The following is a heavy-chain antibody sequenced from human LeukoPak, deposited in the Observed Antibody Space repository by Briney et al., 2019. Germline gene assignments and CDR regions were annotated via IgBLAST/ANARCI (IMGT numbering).Heavy chain of an antibody. CDR2: INAGNGNT. V-gene: IGHV1-3*01. J-gene: IGHJ6*02. CDR3: ARRWELLDYYYYGMDV. Sequence: ASVKVSCKASGYTFTSYAMHWVRQAPGQRLEWMGWINAGNGNTKYSQKFQGRVTITRDTSASTAYMELSSLRSEDTAVYYCARRWELLDYYYYGMDVWGQGTTVTSP. CDR1: GYTFTSYA. D-gene: IGHD1-26*01.